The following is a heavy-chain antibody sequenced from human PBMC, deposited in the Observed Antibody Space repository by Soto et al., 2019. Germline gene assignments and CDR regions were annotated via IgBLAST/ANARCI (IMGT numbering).Heavy chain of an antibody. D-gene: IGHD1-7*01. J-gene: IGHJ6*02. CDR3: ARVRGGNYYYYYGMDV. V-gene: IGHV4-39*01. CDR1: GGSISSSSYY. Sequence: SETLSLTCTVSGGSISSSSYYWGWIRQPPGKGLEWIGSIYYSGSTYYNPSLKSRVTISVDTSKNQFSLKLSSVTAADTAVYYCARVRGGNYYYYYGMDVWGQGTTVTVSS. CDR2: IYYSGST.